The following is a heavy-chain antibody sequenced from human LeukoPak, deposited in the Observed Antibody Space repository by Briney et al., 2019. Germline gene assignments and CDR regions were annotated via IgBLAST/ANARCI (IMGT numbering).Heavy chain of an antibody. Sequence: SETLSLTCTVSGGSISSYYWSWIRQPPGKGLEWIGYIYYSGSTNYNPSLKSRVTISVDTSKNQFSLKLSSVTAADTAVYYCARERGNSGSYIFDYWGQGTLVTVSS. J-gene: IGHJ4*02. CDR3: ARERGNSGSYIFDY. CDR2: IYYSGST. D-gene: IGHD1-26*01. V-gene: IGHV4-59*01. CDR1: GGSISSYY.